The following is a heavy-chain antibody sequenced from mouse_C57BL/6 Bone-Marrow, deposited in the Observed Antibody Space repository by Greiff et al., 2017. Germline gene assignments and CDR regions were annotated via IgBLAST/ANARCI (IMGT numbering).Heavy chain of an antibody. D-gene: IGHD2-5*01. V-gene: IGHV1-55*01. Sequence: QVQLQQPGAELVKPGASVKMSCKASGYTFTSYWITWVKQRPGQGLEWIGDIYPGSGSTNYTEKFQSKATLTVYTSSSTAYMQLSSLTSEDSAVYYCARPYYSNYWYFDVWGTGTTVTVSS. CDR2: IYPGSGST. CDR3: ARPYYSNYWYFDV. CDR1: GYTFTSYW. J-gene: IGHJ1*03.